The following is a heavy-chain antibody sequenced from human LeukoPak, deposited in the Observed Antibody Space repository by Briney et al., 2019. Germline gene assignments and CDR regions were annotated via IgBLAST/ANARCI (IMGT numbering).Heavy chain of an antibody. CDR3: ARGRYGVTIFGVFTYNWFDP. CDR1: GGSFSGYY. D-gene: IGHD3-3*01. V-gene: IGHV4-34*01. CDR2: INHSGST. J-gene: IGHJ5*02. Sequence: PSETLSLTCAVYGGSFSGYYWSWIRQPPGKGLEWIGEINHSGSTNYNPSLKSRVTISVDTSKNQFSLKLSSVTAADTAVYYCARGRYGVTIFGVFTYNWFDPWGQGTLVTVSS.